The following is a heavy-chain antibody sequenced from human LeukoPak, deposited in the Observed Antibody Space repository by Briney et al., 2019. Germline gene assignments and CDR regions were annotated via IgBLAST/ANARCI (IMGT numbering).Heavy chain of an antibody. J-gene: IGHJ5*02. D-gene: IGHD6-19*01. CDR3: AREAVASNWFDP. CDR1: GGSFSGYY. V-gene: IGHV4-34*01. Sequence: SETLSLTCAVYGGSFSGYYWSWIRQPPGKELEWIGEINHSGSTNYNPSLKSRVTISVDTSKNQFSLKLSSVTAADTAVYYCAREAVASNWFDPWGQGTLVTVSS. CDR2: INHSGST.